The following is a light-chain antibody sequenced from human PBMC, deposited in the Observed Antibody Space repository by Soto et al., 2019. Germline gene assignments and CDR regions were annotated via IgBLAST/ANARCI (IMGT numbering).Light chain of an antibody. J-gene: IGKJ5*01. CDR3: QQYGSSPPIT. V-gene: IGKV3-20*01. CDR1: QSVSSNY. CDR2: GAS. Sequence: EIVLTQSPGTLSLSPGERATLSCRASQSVSSNYLAWYQQKPGQAPRLLIYGASNRATGTPDRFSGSGSGTDFTLTISRLESEDFAVYYCQQYGSSPPITFGQGTRREIK.